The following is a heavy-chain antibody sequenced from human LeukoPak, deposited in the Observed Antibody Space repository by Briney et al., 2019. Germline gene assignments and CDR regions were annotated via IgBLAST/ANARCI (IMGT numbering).Heavy chain of an antibody. J-gene: IGHJ6*03. Sequence: GGSLRLSCAASGFTFSTSWMHWVRQAPWKGLVWVSIMNGDGRDTRYADSVKGRFTISRDNAKNTLHLQMNSLRADDTVMYYCVKAGQGYMDVWGKGTTVIVSS. CDR1: GFTFSTSW. V-gene: IGHV3-74*01. D-gene: IGHD1-14*01. CDR3: VKAGQGYMDV. CDR2: MNGDGRDT.